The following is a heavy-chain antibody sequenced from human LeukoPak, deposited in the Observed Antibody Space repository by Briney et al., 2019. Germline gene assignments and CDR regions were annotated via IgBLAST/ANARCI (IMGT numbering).Heavy chain of an antibody. CDR2: ISSSSSYI. V-gene: IGHV3-21*01. J-gene: IGHJ4*02. CDR3: AQTTVTTRDY. CDR1: GFTFSSYS. D-gene: IGHD4-17*01. Sequence: GGSLRLSFVASGFTFSSYSMNWVRQAPGKGLEWVSSISSSSSYIYYADSVKGRFTISRDNAKNSLYLQMNSLRAEDTAVYYCAQTTVTTRDYWGQGTLVTVSS.